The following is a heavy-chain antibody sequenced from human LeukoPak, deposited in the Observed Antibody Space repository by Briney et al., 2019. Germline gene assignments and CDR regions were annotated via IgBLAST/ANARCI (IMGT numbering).Heavy chain of an antibody. CDR2: INHSGST. Sequence: SETLSLTCAVYGGSFSGYYWSWISQPPGKGLEWIGEINHSGSTNYNPSLKSRVTISVDTSKNQFSLKLSSVTAADTAVYYCARGLSWYQLPLDYWGQGTLVTVSS. CDR3: ARGLSWYQLPLDY. CDR1: GGSFSGYY. D-gene: IGHD2-2*01. V-gene: IGHV4-34*01. J-gene: IGHJ4*02.